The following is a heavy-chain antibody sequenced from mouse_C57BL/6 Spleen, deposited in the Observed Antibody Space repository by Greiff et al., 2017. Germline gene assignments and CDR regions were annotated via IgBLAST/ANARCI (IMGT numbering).Heavy chain of an antibody. V-gene: IGHV1-80*01. Sequence: QVQLQQSGAGLVKPGASVKISCTASGYAFSSYWMNWVKQRPGKGLEWIGQIYPGDGDTNYNGKFKGRATLTADKSSSTAYMQLSSLTSEDSAVYFCARSSNWDAMDYWGQGTSVTVSS. D-gene: IGHD4-1*01. CDR1: GYAFSSYW. J-gene: IGHJ4*01. CDR2: IYPGDGDT. CDR3: ARSSNWDAMDY.